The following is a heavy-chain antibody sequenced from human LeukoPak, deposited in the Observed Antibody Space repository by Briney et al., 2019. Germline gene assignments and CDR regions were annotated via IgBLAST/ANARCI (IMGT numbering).Heavy chain of an antibody. CDR1: GFTFSTYA. J-gene: IGHJ6*03. V-gene: IGHV3-30*02. Sequence: GGPLRLSCATSGFTFSTYAMHWVRRAPGKGLEWGASIRNDGTNKNHVYSVKGRFTISRDNSKNTLFLQMDSLRPEDTAIYYCAKSWSGYYHYYMDVWGKGTTVTVSS. CDR3: AKSWSGYYHYYMDV. D-gene: IGHD3-3*01. CDR2: IRNDGTNK.